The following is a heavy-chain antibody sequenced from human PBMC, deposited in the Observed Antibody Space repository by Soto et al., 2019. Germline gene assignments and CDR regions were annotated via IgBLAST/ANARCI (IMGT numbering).Heavy chain of an antibody. J-gene: IGHJ5*02. CDR2: IDSSGEK. Sequence: QVTLKESGPVLVNPTEPLTLRCTVSGLSITDSEMGVSWIRQPPGQPLGGLAHIDSSGEKSYRTFLKSRLAISKDTSKSQIVLTMTNMDPADTATYYCARRHLAVAVSPWFDPWGQGIPVTVSS. CDR1: GLSITDSEMG. D-gene: IGHD6-19*01. CDR3: ARRHLAVAVSPWFDP. V-gene: IGHV2-26*01.